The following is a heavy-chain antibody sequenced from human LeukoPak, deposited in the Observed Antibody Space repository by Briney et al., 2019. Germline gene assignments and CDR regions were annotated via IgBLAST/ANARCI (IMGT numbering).Heavy chain of an antibody. Sequence: GASVKVSCKASGYTFTSYYMHWVRQAPGQGLEWMGIINPSGGSTSYAQKFQGRVTMTRDMSTSTVYMELSSLRSEDTAVYYCARESALCGGDCYDFDYWGQGTLVTVSS. CDR3: ARESALCGGDCYDFDY. D-gene: IGHD2-21*02. CDR1: GYTFTSYY. CDR2: INPSGGST. V-gene: IGHV1-46*01. J-gene: IGHJ4*02.